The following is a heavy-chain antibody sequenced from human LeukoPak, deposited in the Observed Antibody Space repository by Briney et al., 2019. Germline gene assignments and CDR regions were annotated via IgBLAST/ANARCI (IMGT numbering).Heavy chain of an antibody. CDR2: ISYDGSNK. Sequence: GSLRLSCAASGFTFSSYAMHWVRQAPGKGLEWVAVISYDGSNKYYADSVKGRFTISRDNSKNTLYLQMSSLRAENTAVYYCARENWFAFDMWGQGTLVTVSS. J-gene: IGHJ3*02. CDR3: ARENWFAFDM. CDR1: GFTFSSYA. D-gene: IGHD3-9*01. V-gene: IGHV3-30-3*01.